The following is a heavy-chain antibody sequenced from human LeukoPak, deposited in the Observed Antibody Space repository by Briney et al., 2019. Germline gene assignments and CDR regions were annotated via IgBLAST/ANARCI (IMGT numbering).Heavy chain of an antibody. CDR1: GDSISRSTYY. CDR2: IYYSGNP. D-gene: IGHD5-24*01. J-gene: IGHJ4*02. CDR3: ARRSQRDGYNLDY. Sequence: SETLSLTCTVSGDSISRSTYYWGWIRQPPGKGLEWIGSIYYSGNPYYNPSLKSRVTISVDTSKNQFSLKLSSVTAADTAVYYCARRSQRDGYNLDYWGQGTLVTASS. V-gene: IGHV4-39*07.